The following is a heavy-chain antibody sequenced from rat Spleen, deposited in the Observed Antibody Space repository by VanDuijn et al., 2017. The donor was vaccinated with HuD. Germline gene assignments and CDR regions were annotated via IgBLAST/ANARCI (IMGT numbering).Heavy chain of an antibody. J-gene: IGHJ4*01. CDR2: ITNTGGST. CDR3: ARHGWGYGVMDA. Sequence: EVQLVESGGGLVQPGRSLKLSCAASGFTFSSFPMAWVRQAPKKGPEWVASITNTGGSTYYPDSVKGRFTISRDNAKSTLYLQMDSLRSEDTATYYCARHGWGYGVMDAWGQGASVTVSS. CDR1: GFTFSSFP. V-gene: IGHV5-46*01. D-gene: IGHD4-3*01.